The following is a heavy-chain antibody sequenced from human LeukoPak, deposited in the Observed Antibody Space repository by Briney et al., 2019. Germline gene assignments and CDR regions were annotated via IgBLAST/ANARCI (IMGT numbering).Heavy chain of an antibody. CDR2: IYHSGST. Sequence: SETLSLTCTVSGYSISSGYYWGWIRQPPGKGLEWIGSIYHSGSTYYNPSLKSRVTISVDTSKNQFSLKLSSVTAADTAAYYCARTYYGSGGLDYWGQGTLVTVSS. CDR3: ARTYYGSGGLDY. CDR1: GYSISSGYY. V-gene: IGHV4-38-2*02. J-gene: IGHJ4*02. D-gene: IGHD3-10*01.